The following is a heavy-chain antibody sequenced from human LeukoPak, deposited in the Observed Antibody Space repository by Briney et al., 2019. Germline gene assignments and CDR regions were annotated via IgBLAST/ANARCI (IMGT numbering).Heavy chain of an antibody. D-gene: IGHD5-18*01. V-gene: IGHV4-4*07. CDR1: GGSISSYH. CDR2: ININEGP. CDR3: ARDGNSYGPDFDY. Sequence: PSETLSLTCTVSGGSISSYHWSWIRQPAGKGLEWIGHININEGPKYNPSLRSRVTMSADTSRDQYSLKLSSVTAADTAVYYCARDGNSYGPDFDYWGQGTLVTVSS. J-gene: IGHJ4*02.